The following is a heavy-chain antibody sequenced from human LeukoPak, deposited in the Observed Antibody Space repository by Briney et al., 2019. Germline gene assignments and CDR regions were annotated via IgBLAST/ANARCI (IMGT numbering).Heavy chain of an antibody. D-gene: IGHD2-15*01. CDR1: AGSISGHF. Sequence: SEPLSLTCTVSAGSISGHFWTWIRQPPGTGLEWIGYISYSGSTIYNPSLKSRVTISVDTSKNQFSLRLTSVTAADTAVFYCARYCRGGSCNGYYFDYWGQGTLVTVSS. CDR2: ISYSGST. V-gene: IGHV4-59*11. CDR3: ARYCRGGSCNGYYFDY. J-gene: IGHJ4*02.